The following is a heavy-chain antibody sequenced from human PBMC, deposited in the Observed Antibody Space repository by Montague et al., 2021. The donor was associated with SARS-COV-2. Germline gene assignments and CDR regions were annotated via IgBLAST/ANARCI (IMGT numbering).Heavy chain of an antibody. J-gene: IGHJ4*02. CDR3: ARGARGY. Sequence: SETLSLTCAVYGGSFSDYHWTWIRQSPGEGLEWIGQINYGGGTKYNPSLKSRVTISIDTSKNQFSLKLTSVTAADTAVYYCARGARGYWGQGTLVTVSS. D-gene: IGHD5-12*01. CDR1: GGSFSDYH. V-gene: IGHV4-34*01. CDR2: INYGGGT.